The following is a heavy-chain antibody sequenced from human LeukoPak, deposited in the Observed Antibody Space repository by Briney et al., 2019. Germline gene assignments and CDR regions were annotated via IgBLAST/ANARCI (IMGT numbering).Heavy chain of an antibody. D-gene: IGHD3-10*01. J-gene: IGHJ6*04. CDR2: ISYDGSNK. CDR3: AKDLGSLLWLGESYYSNGRDV. Sequence: GGSLRLSCAASGFTFSSYGMHWVRQAPGKGLEWVAVISYDGSNKYYADSVKGRFTISRDNSKNTLYLQMNSLRAEDTAVYYCAKDLGSLLWLGESYYSNGRDVGAKGTTVTVSS. V-gene: IGHV3-30*18. CDR1: GFTFSSYG.